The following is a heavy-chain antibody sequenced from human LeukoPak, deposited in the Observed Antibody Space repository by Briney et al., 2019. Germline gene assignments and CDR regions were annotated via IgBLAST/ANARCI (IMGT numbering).Heavy chain of an antibody. CDR3: TRHYYGLGTYYHFDS. J-gene: IGHJ4*02. CDR2: ISPYNGNT. D-gene: IGHD3-10*01. Sequence: GGSVKVSCKASGYTFTSYGISWVRQAPGQGLEWMGWISPYNGNTNYAQKLQGRVTLTTDTSTNTAYMELRSLRSDDTAVYYCTRHYYGLGTYYHFDSWGQGTLVTVSS. V-gene: IGHV1-18*01. CDR1: GYTFTSYG.